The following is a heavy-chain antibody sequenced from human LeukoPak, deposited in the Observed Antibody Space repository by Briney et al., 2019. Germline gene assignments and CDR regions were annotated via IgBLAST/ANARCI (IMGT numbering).Heavy chain of an antibody. CDR1: GGSFSGYY. J-gene: IGHJ4*02. D-gene: IGHD1-26*01. CDR2: ISHSGST. V-gene: IGHV4-34*01. CDR3: ARYSGSYPIDY. Sequence: SETLSLTCAVYGGSFSGYYWSWIRQPPGKGLEWIGEISHSGSTNYNPSLKSRVTISVDTSKNQFSLKLSSVTAADTAVYYCARYSGSYPIDYWGQGTLVTVSS.